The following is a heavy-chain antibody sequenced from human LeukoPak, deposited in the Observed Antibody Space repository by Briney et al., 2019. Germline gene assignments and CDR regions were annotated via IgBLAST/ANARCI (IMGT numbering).Heavy chain of an antibody. CDR3: VKDIASAWSCHYFDY. CDR1: GFTFDDYA. J-gene: IGHJ4*02. D-gene: IGHD1-26*01. Sequence: PGRSLRLSCAASGFTFDDYAMHWVRQAPGKGLEWVSGISWKSDSIGYADSVKGRFTISRDTAKNSLYLQMSSLRAEDTALYYCVKDIASAWSCHYFDYWGQGTLVTVSS. V-gene: IGHV3-9*01. CDR2: ISWKSDSI.